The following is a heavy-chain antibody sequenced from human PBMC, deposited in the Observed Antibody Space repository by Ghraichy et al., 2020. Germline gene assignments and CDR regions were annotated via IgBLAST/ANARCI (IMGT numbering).Heavy chain of an antibody. CDR1: GYTFTSYG. CDR3: ARDTSGAIGGADAFDI. V-gene: IGHV1-18*01. J-gene: IGHJ3*02. CDR2: ISAYNGNT. Sequence: ASVKVSCKASGYTFTSYGISWVRQAPGQGLEWMGWISAYNGNTNYAQKLQGRVTMTTDTSTSTAYMELRSLRSDDTAVYYCARDTSGAIGGADAFDIWGQGTMVTVSS. D-gene: IGHD3-16*02.